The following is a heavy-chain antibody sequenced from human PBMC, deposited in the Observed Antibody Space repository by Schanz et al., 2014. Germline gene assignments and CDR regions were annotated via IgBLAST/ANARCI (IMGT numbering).Heavy chain of an antibody. J-gene: IGHJ4*02. D-gene: IGHD2-15*01. CDR2: INPTSGST. V-gene: IGHV1-46*01. CDR1: GYTFISYF. CDR3: VKDLAPGGADV. Sequence: QVQLVQSGAEVKKPGASVKVSCKASGYTFISYFIHWVRQAPGQGLEWMGIINPTSGSTSYAQRFQGRVTVTRDTSTSTVYMELSSLRSEDTAFYYCVKDLAPGGADVWGQGTRVTVSS.